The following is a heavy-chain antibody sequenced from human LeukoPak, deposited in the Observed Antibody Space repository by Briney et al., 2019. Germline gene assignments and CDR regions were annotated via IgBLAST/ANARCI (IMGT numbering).Heavy chain of an antibody. V-gene: IGHV1-69*04. CDR2: IIPILGIA. Sequence: SVKVSCKASGGTFSSYAISWVRQAPGQGLEWMGRIIPILGIANYAQKFQGRVTITADKSTSTAYMELSSLRSEDTAVYYLARDYSVTTGYYGNDVWGQGTTVTVSS. CDR1: GGTFSSYA. CDR3: ARDYSVTTGYYGNDV. J-gene: IGHJ6*02. D-gene: IGHD4-17*01.